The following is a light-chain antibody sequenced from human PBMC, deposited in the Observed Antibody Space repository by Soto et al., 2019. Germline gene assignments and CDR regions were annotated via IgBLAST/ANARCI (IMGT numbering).Light chain of an antibody. Sequence: DIVMTQSPLSLPVTPGEPASISCRSSQSLLHSNGYNYLDWYLQKPGQSPQLLIYLGSNRASGVPDRFXXXGSGXXXXXXXXXXXXXXVGVYYCMQTLQTRNTFGQXTKLEIK. CDR2: LGS. CDR3: MQTLQTRNT. J-gene: IGKJ2*01. CDR1: QSLLHSNGYNY. V-gene: IGKV2-28*01.